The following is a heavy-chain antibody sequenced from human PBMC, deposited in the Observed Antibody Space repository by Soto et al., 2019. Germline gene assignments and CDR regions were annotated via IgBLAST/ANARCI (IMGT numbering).Heavy chain of an antibody. CDR2: IYYSGST. D-gene: IGHD4-17*01. CDR1: GGSISSRGYY. V-gene: IGHV4-31*03. J-gene: IGHJ4*02. Sequence: SETLSLTCTVSGGSISSRGYYWSWIRQHPGKGLEWIGYIYYSGSTYYNPSLKSRVTISVDTSKNQFSLKLSSVTAADTAVYYCARDSRNTAGRYFDYWGQGTLVTVSS. CDR3: ARDSRNTAGRYFDY.